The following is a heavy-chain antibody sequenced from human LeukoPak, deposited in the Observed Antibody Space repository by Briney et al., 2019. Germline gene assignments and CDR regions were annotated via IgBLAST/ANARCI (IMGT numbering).Heavy chain of an antibody. CDR1: GGSISSGGYY. V-gene: IGHV4-31*03. CDR3: AREYSSGYYPD. J-gene: IGHJ4*02. CDR2: IYYSGST. D-gene: IGHD3-22*01. Sequence: AQTLSLTCTLTGGSISSGGYYWSWIRQPPKKGLEWIGYIYYSGSTYYNPSLKSRVTISVDTSKNQFSLKLSSVTAADTAVYYCAREYSSGYYPDWGQGTLVTVSS.